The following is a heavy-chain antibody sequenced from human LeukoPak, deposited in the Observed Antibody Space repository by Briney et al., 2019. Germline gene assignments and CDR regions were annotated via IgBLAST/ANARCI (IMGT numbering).Heavy chain of an antibody. V-gene: IGHV3-53*01. CDR3: ARADSDWRYFDC. D-gene: IGHD6-19*01. CDR1: GFTVSTYY. J-gene: IGHJ4*02. CDR2: IYNSDTT. Sequence: TGGSLRLSCAASGFTVSTYYMTWVRQAPGKGLEWVSLIYNSDTTSYADSVKGQFTISRDNSNNTLYLQMNSLRGEDTAVYYCARADSDWRYFDCWGQGTLVTVSS.